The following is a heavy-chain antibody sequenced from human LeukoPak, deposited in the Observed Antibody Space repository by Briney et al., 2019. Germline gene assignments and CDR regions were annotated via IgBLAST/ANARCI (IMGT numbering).Heavy chain of an antibody. CDR3: AKNDPACFDDGSRRGPIAF. D-gene: IGHD3-22*01. Sequence: GGSLRLSCAASGFTFSNYSMTWVRQALGKRLEWVSNISCSGSYIYYAYSVKGRLSISRDNTTITLYLHLNTLRVEYTALYYCAKNDPACFDDGSRRGPIAFWGQGSLVIVSS. J-gene: IGHJ4*02. CDR2: ISCSGSYI. CDR1: GFTFSNYS. V-gene: IGHV3-23*01.